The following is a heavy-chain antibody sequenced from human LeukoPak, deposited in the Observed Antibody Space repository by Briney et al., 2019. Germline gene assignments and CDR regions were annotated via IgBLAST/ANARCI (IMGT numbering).Heavy chain of an antibody. CDR2: ISWDGGST. D-gene: IGHD5-12*01. CDR1: GFTFDDYA. CDR3: AKGRGVYSGYDSVIDY. Sequence: GGSLRLSCAASGFTFDDYAMHWVRQAPGKGLEWVSLISWDGGSTYYADSVKGRFTISRDNSKNSLYLQMNSLRAEDTALYYCAKGRGVYSGYDSVIDYWGQGTLVTVSS. V-gene: IGHV3-43D*03. J-gene: IGHJ4*02.